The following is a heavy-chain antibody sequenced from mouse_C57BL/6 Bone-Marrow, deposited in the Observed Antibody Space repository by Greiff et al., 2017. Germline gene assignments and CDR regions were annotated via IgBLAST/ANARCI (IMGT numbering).Heavy chain of an antibody. CDR3: ARQGAY. V-gene: IGHV5-6*01. J-gene: IGHJ3*01. CDR1: GFTFSSYG. Sequence: EVKLVESGGDLVKPGGSLKLSCAASGFTFSSYGMSWVRQTPDKRLEWVATISSGGSYTYYPDSVKGRFTISRDNAKNTLYLQMSSLKSEDTAMCYCARQGAYWGQGTLVTVSA. CDR2: ISSGGSYT.